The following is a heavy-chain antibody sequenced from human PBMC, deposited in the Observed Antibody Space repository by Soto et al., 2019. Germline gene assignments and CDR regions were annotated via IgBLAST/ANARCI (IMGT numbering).Heavy chain of an antibody. D-gene: IGHD6-13*01. Sequence: QVQLQESGPGLVKPSQTLSLTCTVSGGSISSGGYYWSWIRQHPGKGLEWIGYIYYSGSTYYNPSLKSRVTISVDTSKNQFSLKLSSVAAADTAVYYCARAGTAIDSPPYYHYYLDVLGKGTTVTVSS. CDR3: ARAGTAIDSPPYYHYYLDV. J-gene: IGHJ6*03. V-gene: IGHV4-31*03. CDR1: GGSISSGGYY. CDR2: IYYSGST.